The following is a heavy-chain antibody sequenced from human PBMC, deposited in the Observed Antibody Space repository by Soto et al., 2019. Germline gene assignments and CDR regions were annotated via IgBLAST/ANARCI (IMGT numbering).Heavy chain of an antibody. CDR3: ARDTLGYWFYP. J-gene: IGHJ5*02. Sequence: SETLSLTCTVSGGSISSGGYYWSWIRQHPGKGLEWIGYIYYSGSTYYNPSLKSRVTISVDTSKNQFSLKLSSVTAADTAVYYCARDTLGYWFYPWGQGTLVTVSS. D-gene: IGHD7-27*01. V-gene: IGHV4-31*03. CDR1: GGSISSGGYY. CDR2: IYYSGST.